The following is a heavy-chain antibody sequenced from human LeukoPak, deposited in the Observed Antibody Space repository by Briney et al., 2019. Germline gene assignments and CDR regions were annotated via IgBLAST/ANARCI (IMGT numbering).Heavy chain of an antibody. Sequence: PGGSLRLSCAASGFTFSDYEMNWVRQAQGKGLEGVPYISGGGTTIYYADSVTGRFTISRDNAKNSIYLQMNSLRADDTAVYYCARARAPRGYYYYYMDVWGTGTTVTFSS. J-gene: IGHJ6*03. CDR1: GFTFSDYE. CDR2: ISGGGTTI. CDR3: ARARAPRGYYYYYMDV. V-gene: IGHV3-48*03.